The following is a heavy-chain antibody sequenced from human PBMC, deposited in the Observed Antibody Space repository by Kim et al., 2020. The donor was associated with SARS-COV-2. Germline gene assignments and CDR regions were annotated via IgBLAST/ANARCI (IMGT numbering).Heavy chain of an antibody. Sequence: GGSLRLSCAASGFTFSSYSMNWVRQAPGKGLEWVSSISSSSSYIYYADSVKGRFTISRDNAKNSLYLQMNSLRAEDTAVYYCARRKIRPTYKIVVVVAATGYYYGMDVWGQGTTVTVSS. D-gene: IGHD2-15*01. CDR2: ISSSSSYI. CDR3: ARRKIRPTYKIVVVVAATGYYYGMDV. V-gene: IGHV3-21*01. J-gene: IGHJ6*02. CDR1: GFTFSSYS.